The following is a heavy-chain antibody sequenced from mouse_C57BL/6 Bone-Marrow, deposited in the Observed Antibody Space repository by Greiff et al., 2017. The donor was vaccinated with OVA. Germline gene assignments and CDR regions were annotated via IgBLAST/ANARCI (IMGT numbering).Heavy chain of an antibody. CDR2: ISDGGSYT. J-gene: IGHJ4*01. CDR1: GFTFSSYA. D-gene: IGHD1-1*01. V-gene: IGHV5-4*01. Sequence: EVQRVESGGGLVKPGGSLKLSCAASGFTFSSYAMSWVRQTPEKRLEWVATISDGGSYTYYPDNVQGRFTISRDNAKNNLYLQMSHLKSEDTAMYYCARELRALGCWGQRTSGTGSP. CDR3: ARELRALGC.